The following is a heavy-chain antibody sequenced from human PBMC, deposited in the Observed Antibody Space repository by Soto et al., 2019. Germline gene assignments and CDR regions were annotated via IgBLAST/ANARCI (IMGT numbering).Heavy chain of an antibody. D-gene: IGHD3-22*01. CDR3: ARSTYYYDSSGYYGRDFDY. Sequence: GSGPTLVNPKQTLTLTCTFSGFSLSTSAIPVRWXRERTGKALEWLARIDWDDDKFYSTSLKTRLTISKDTSKNQVVLTMTNMDPVDTATYYCARSTYYYDSSGYYGRDFDYWGQGTLVTVSS. CDR2: IDWDDDK. V-gene: IGHV2-70*04. CDR1: GFSLSTSAIP. J-gene: IGHJ4*02.